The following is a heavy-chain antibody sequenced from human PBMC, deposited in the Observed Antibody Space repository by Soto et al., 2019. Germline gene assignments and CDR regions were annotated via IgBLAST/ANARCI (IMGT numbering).Heavy chain of an antibody. CDR2: IIPIFGTG. J-gene: IGHJ5*02. Sequence: QVQLVQSGAEVKKPGSSVKVSCKASGGTFSSYAISWVRQAPGQGLEWMGGIIPIFGTGNYAQKFQGRVTITADESTSTAYMELSSLRSEDTAVYYCARVRYYDILTGPNWFDPWGQGTLVTVSS. CDR3: ARVRYYDILTGPNWFDP. D-gene: IGHD3-9*01. V-gene: IGHV1-69*01. CDR1: GGTFSSYA.